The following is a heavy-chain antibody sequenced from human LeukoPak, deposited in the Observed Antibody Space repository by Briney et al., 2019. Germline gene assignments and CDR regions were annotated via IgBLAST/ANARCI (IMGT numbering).Heavy chain of an antibody. CDR2: IYYSGST. CDR1: GGSISSSGYY. D-gene: IGHD6-13*01. V-gene: IGHV4-39*07. CDR3: ARVVAAAGNNWFAP. J-gene: IGHJ5*02. Sequence: PSETLSLTCTVSGGSISSSGYYWGWIRPPPGKGLEWIGSIYYSGSTYYNPSLKSRVTISVDTSKNQFSLKLNSVTAADTAVYYCARVVAAAGNNWFAPWGQGTLVTVSS.